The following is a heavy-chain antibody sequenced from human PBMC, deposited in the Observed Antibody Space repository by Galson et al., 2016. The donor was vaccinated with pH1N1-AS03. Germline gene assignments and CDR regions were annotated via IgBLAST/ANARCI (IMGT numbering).Heavy chain of an antibody. V-gene: IGHV5-51*03. Sequence: QSGAEVKKPGESLEISCRGSGFRFGSSWIAWVRQMPGKGLEWMGIIYPGDSDTTYSPPFQGQVTISADKSISTAFLQWSSLKASDTAIYYCARVLGHDYNWYSDVWGRGTPVTVSS. CDR3: ARVLGHDYNWYSDV. CDR2: IYPGDSDT. J-gene: IGHJ2*01. D-gene: IGHD4-11*01. CDR1: GFRFGSSW.